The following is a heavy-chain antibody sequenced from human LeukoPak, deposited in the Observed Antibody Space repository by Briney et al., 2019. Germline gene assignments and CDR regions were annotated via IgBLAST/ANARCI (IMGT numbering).Heavy chain of an antibody. V-gene: IGHV3-64*01. CDR1: GFTFSSYA. J-gene: IGHJ4*02. CDR3: ARGPPSGSHFDY. CDR2: ISSNGGST. D-gene: IGHD1-26*01. Sequence: GGSLRLSCAASGFTFSSYAMHWVRQAPGKGLEYVSAISSNGGSTYYANSVKGRFTISRDNSKNTLYLQMGSLRAEDMAVYYCARGPPSGSHFDYWGQGTLVTVSS.